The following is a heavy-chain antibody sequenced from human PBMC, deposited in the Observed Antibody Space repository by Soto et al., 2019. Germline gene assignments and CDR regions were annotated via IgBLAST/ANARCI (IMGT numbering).Heavy chain of an antibody. CDR2: IYYSGST. Sequence: LETLSHTCTVSGGSSRSSSYYWGWIRQPPGKGLEWIGSIYYSGSTYYNPSLKSRVTISVDTSKNQFSLKLSSVTAADTAVYYCARAAYLWFGELVKFDYWGQGTLVTVSS. CDR1: GGSSRSSSYY. D-gene: IGHD3-10*01. V-gene: IGHV4-39*01. J-gene: IGHJ4*02. CDR3: ARAAYLWFGELVKFDY.